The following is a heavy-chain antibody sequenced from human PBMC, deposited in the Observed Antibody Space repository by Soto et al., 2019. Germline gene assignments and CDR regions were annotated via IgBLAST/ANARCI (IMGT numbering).Heavy chain of an antibody. CDR1: GFTISSYA. CDR2: ISGSGGST. J-gene: IGHJ5*02. Sequence: EVQLLESGGGLVQPGGSLRLSCAASGFTISSYAMSWVRQAPGKGLEWVSAISGSGGSTYYADSVKGRFTISRDNSKNTLYLQMNSLRAEDTAVYYCAKQREQQLVLNWFDPWGQGTLVTVSS. V-gene: IGHV3-23*01. CDR3: AKQREQQLVLNWFDP. D-gene: IGHD6-13*01.